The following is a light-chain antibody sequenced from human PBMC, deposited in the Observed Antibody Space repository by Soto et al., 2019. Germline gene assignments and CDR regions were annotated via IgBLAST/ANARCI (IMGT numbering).Light chain of an antibody. CDR1: QSISSW. J-gene: IGKJ1*01. V-gene: IGKV1-5*01. Sequence: DIQMTQSPSSLSASVVDRVTITFRASQSISSWLAWYQQKPGKAPKLLIYDASSLESGVPSRFSGSGSGTEFTLTITSLQPDDFATYYCQQYNSYPWMFGQGTKVDIK. CDR3: QQYNSYPWM. CDR2: DAS.